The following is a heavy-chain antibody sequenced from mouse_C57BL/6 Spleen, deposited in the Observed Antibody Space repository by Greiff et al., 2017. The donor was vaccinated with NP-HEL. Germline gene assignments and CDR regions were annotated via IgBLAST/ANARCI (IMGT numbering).Heavy chain of an antibody. CDR2: IWSGGSA. CDR3: ARNGGYYGKNYFDY. D-gene: IGHD1-1*01. Sequence: VKLQQSGPGLVQPSQSLSITCTVSGFSLTSYDVHWVRQSPGKGLEWLGVIWSGGSADYNAAFISRLSIIKDNSKSQVFFKMNSLQADDTAIYYCARNGGYYGKNYFDYWGQGTTLTVSS. V-gene: IGHV2-2*01. J-gene: IGHJ2*01. CDR1: GFSLTSYD.